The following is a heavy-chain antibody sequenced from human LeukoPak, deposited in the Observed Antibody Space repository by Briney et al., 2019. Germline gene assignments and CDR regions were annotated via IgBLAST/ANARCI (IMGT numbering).Heavy chain of an antibody. V-gene: IGHV3-30*18. J-gene: IGHJ4*02. D-gene: IGHD5-12*01. CDR1: GFTFSSYG. Sequence: GGSLRLSCAASGFTFSSYGMHWVREAPGKGLEWVAVISYDGSNKYYADSVKGRFTISRDNSKNTLYLQMNSLRAEDTAVYYCAKGGGGYSGYDYFDYWGQGTLVTVSS. CDR2: ISYDGSNK. CDR3: AKGGGGYSGYDYFDY.